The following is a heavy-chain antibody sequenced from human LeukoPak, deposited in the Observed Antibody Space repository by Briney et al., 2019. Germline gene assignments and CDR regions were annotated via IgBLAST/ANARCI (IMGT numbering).Heavy chain of an antibody. CDR2: ISGSGGST. CDR3: AKDIRYFDLYYFDY. V-gene: IGHV3-23*01. J-gene: IGHJ4*02. CDR1: GFTFSSYG. Sequence: GGSLRLSCAASGFTFSSYGMSWVRQAPGKGLEWVSAISGSGGSTYYADSVKGRFTISRDNSKNTLYLQMNSPRAEDTAVYYCAKDIRYFDLYYFDYWGQGTLVTVSS. D-gene: IGHD3-9*01.